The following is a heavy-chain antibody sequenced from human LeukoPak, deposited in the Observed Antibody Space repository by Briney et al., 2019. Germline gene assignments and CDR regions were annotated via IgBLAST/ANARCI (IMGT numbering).Heavy chain of an antibody. CDR2: IYYSGST. Sequence: SETLSLTCTVSGGSISSSSYYWGWLRQPPGKGLEWIGSIYYSGSTYYNPSLKSRVTISVDTSKNQFSLKLSSVTAADTAVYYCARQKYGDYNNWFDHWGQGTLVTVSS. CDR1: GGSISSSSYY. CDR3: ARQKYGDYNNWFDH. V-gene: IGHV4-39*01. J-gene: IGHJ5*02. D-gene: IGHD3-9*01.